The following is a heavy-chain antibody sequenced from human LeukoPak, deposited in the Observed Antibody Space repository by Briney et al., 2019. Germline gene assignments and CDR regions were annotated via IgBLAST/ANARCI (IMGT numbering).Heavy chain of an antibody. J-gene: IGHJ6*02. CDR1: GGTFSSYA. Sequence: ASVKVSCKASGGTFSSYAISWVRQAPGQGLEWMGGIIPIFGTANYAQKFQGRVTITADESTSTAYMELSSLRSEDTAVYYCARDLGDYGENYYYGMDVWGQGTTVTVSS. CDR3: ARDLGDYGENYYYGMDV. CDR2: IIPIFGTA. V-gene: IGHV1-69*01. D-gene: IGHD4-17*01.